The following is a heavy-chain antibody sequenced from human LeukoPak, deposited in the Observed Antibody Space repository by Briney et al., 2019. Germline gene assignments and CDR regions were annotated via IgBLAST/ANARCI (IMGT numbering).Heavy chain of an antibody. CDR2: INHSGST. J-gene: IGHJ4*02. CDR1: GFSFSNAW. CDR3: ARARRASHYYDSSGYYSRPLDY. D-gene: IGHD3-22*01. V-gene: IGHV4-34*01. Sequence: GSLRLSCAASGFSFSNAWMSWIRQPPGKGLEWIGEINHSGSTNYNPSLKSRVTISVDTSKNQFSLKLSSVTAADTAVYYCARARRASHYYDSSGYYSRPLDYWGQGTLVTVSS.